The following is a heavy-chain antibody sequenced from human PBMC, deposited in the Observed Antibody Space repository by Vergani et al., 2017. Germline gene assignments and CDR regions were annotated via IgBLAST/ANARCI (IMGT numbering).Heavy chain of an antibody. CDR3: ARSSGEQQLVLGYYDGMDV. Sequence: QVQLVQSGAEVKKPGSSVKVSCKASGCTFSSYAISWVRQAPGQGLEWMGRIIHILGIANYAQKFQGRVTITADKSTSTAYMELSSLRSEDTAVYYCARSSGEQQLVLGYYDGMDVWGQGTTVTVSS. D-gene: IGHD6-13*01. CDR2: IIHILGIA. J-gene: IGHJ6*02. V-gene: IGHV1-69*04. CDR1: GCTFSSYA.